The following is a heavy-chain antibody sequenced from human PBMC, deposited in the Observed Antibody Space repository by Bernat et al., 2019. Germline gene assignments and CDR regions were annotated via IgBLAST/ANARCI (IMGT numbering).Heavy chain of an antibody. V-gene: IGHV3-21*01. CDR1: GFTFSSYS. J-gene: IGHJ4*02. D-gene: IGHD5-12*01. Sequence: EVQLVESGGGLVKPGVSLRLSCAASGFTFSSYSMTWVRQAPGKGLEWVSSISSSSSYIYYADSVKGRFTISRDNAKNSLYLQMNSLRAEDTAVYYCARDAGGYDFDYWGQGTLVTVSS. CDR2: ISSSSSYI. CDR3: ARDAGGYDFDY.